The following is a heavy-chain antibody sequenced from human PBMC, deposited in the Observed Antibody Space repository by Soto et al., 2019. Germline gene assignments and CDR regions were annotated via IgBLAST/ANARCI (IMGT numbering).Heavy chain of an antibody. CDR2: IWYDGSNK. Sequence: PGGSLRLSCAASGFTFSSYGMHWVRQAPGKGLEWVAVIWYDGSNKYYADSVKGRFTISRDNSKNTLYLQMNSLRAEDTAVYYCARAPDHYDTSGYSGGMDVWGQGTTVTVSS. CDR1: GFTFSSYG. V-gene: IGHV3-33*01. D-gene: IGHD3-22*01. J-gene: IGHJ6*02. CDR3: ARAPDHYDTSGYSGGMDV.